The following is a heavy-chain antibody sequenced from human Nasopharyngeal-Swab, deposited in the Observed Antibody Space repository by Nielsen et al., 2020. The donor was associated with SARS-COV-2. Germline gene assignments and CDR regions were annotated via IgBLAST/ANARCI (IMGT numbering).Heavy chain of an antibody. CDR2: IDTAGET. CDR3: ARGRGGYYNLDY. Sequence: ESLKISCAASGFTFGSHDIHWVRQPTGKGLEWVSGIDTAGETYYADSVNGRYTISGEDVKSFLYLQMNSLRVEDSGVYYCARGRGGYYNLDYWGQGTLVTVSP. V-gene: IGHV3-13*01. CDR1: GFTFGSHD. D-gene: IGHD3-9*01. J-gene: IGHJ4*02.